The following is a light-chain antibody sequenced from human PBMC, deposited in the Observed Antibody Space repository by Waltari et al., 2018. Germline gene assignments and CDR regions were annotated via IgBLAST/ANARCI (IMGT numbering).Light chain of an antibody. CDR1: QIITNL. CDR2: RAS. V-gene: IGKV1-5*03. J-gene: IGKJ1*01. CDR3: QQYDNYWT. Sequence: ITCRASQIITNLLAWYQQKPGKAPKLLIYRASNLESGVPLRFSGSGSGTEFTLTISSLQPDDFATYYCQQYDNYWTFGQGTKVEIK.